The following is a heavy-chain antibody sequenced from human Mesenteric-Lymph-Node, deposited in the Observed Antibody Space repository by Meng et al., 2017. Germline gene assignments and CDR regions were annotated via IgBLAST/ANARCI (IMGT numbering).Heavy chain of an antibody. Sequence: GESLKISCAASGFIFSNYYMDWVRLAPGKGLEWVGRIRNKANSYNTEYTASVEGRFTISRDDSKNSLFLQMNSLKTEDTAVYYCARPVTDLSRRRYFDFWGQGTLVTVSS. CDR3: ARPVTDLSRRRYFDF. V-gene: IGHV3-72*01. CDR2: IRNKANSYNT. D-gene: IGHD2-2*01. J-gene: IGHJ4*02. CDR1: GFIFSNYY.